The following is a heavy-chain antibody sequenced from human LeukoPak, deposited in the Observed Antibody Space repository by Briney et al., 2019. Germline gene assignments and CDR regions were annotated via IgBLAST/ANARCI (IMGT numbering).Heavy chain of an antibody. V-gene: IGHV3-48*01. J-gene: IGHJ6*03. D-gene: IGHD6-13*01. CDR3: ARARMYSSSWYNYYYYYMDV. CDR2: ISSSSSTI. Sequence: GGSLRLSCAASGFTFSSYNMNWVRQAPGKGLEWVSYISSSSSTIFYADSVKGRFTISRDNAKNSLYLQMNSLRAEDTAVYYCARARMYSSSWYNYYYYYMDVWGKGTTVTVSS. CDR1: GFTFSSYN.